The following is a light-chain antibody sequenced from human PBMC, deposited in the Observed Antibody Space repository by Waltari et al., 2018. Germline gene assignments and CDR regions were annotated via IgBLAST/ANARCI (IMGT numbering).Light chain of an antibody. V-gene: IGKV2-28*01. CDR2: LGS. J-gene: IGKJ4*01. CDR1: QSLLHGDGYNY. CDR3: MQALQTPLT. Sequence: DIVMTQSPLSLPVTPGEPASISCRSSQSLLHGDGYNYLDWYWLKPGQSPQLLIYLGSDRASGVPDRFSGSGSGTDFTLKISRVEAEDVGVYYCMQALQTPLTFGGGTKVEIK.